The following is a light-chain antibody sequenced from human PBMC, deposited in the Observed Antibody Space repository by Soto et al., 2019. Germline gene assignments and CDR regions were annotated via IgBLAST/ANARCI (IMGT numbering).Light chain of an antibody. CDR3: QTCSSVPV. V-gene: IGKV1-27*01. J-gene: IGKJ3*01. CDR2: AAS. Sequence: DIPMPPSPSSLSASVGDSVTITCRASQGINNYVAWYQQKPGKPTKLLIYAASTLQSGVPSRFSGSGSGTDFTLTINSRQPEDVATYSCQTCSSVPVFGPGTKVDIK. CDR1: QGINNY.